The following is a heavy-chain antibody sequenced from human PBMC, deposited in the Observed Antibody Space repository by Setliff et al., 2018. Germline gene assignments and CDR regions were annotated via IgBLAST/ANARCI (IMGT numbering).Heavy chain of an antibody. Sequence: GASVKVSCKASGYPFVGYYIYWMRQAPGQGLEWMGWIDPKSGRTKYAVKFQGRVTMTRDTSITTIYMELSSLTSDDTAIYYCAKQGDLAFDYWGQGTQVTSPQ. J-gene: IGHJ4*02. D-gene: IGHD3-16*01. CDR3: AKQGDLAFDY. CDR2: IDPKSGRT. V-gene: IGHV1-2*02. CDR1: GYPFVGYY.